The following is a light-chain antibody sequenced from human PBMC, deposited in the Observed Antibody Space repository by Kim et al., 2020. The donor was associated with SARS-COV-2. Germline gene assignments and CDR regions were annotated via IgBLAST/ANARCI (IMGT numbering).Light chain of an antibody. V-gene: IGKV1-5*01. CDR3: QQYATYPWT. CDR2: DAS. Sequence: AAIGDRVTRSCRARQSVSGWLAWYHQRPGKAPNLLIFDASSLNGGVPSRFSGSGAGTEFTLAISSLHPEDLGIYYCQQYATYPWTFGDGTKVDIK. J-gene: IGKJ1*01. CDR1: QSVSGW.